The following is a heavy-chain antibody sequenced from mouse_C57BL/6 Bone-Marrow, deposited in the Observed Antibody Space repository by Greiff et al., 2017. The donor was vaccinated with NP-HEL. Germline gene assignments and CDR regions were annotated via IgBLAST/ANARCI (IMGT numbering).Heavy chain of an antibody. D-gene: IGHD2-1*01. CDR1: GFNIKDDY. V-gene: IGHV14-4*01. CDR2: IDPENGDT. CDR3: TTRDYGSDY. J-gene: IGHJ2*01. Sequence: EVQLQQSGAELVRPGASVKLSCTASGFNIKDDYMHWVKQRPEQGLEWIGWIDPENGDTEYASKFQGKATITADTSSNTAYLQLSSLTSEDTAVYYCTTRDYGSDYWGQGTTLTVSS.